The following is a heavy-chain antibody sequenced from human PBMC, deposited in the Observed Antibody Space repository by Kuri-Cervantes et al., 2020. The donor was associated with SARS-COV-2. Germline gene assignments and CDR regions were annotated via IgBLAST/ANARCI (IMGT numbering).Heavy chain of an antibody. V-gene: IGHV3-23*01. CDR2: ISGSGGST. Sequence: GGSLRLSCAASGFTFSSYAMSWVRQAPGKGLEWVSAISGSGGSTYYADSVEGRFTISRDNAKNSLYLQMNSLRAEDTAVYYCARGIGSSWPVGFDPWGQGTLVTVSS. J-gene: IGHJ5*02. CDR1: GFTFSSYA. D-gene: IGHD6-13*01. CDR3: ARGIGSSWPVGFDP.